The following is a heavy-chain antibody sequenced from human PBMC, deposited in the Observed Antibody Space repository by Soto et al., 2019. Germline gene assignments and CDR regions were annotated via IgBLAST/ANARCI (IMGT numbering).Heavy chain of an antibody. CDR2: IGPESGAT. V-gene: IGHV1-2*02. CDR3: GRGRSGQIVVFY. D-gene: IGHD5-12*01. Sequence: ASVKVSCKASGYTFTGHYIHWVRQAPEQGPEWMGEIGPESGATRYAQKFQGRVTMTRDMSITTVYMELNNLSPDDTAVYYCGRGRSGQIVVFYWGQGTPVTVT. J-gene: IGHJ4*02. CDR1: GYTFTGHY.